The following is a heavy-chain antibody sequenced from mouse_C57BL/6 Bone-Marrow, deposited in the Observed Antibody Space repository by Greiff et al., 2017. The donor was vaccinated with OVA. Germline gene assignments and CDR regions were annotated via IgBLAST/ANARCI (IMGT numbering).Heavy chain of an antibody. CDR1: GYTFTSYW. V-gene: IGHV1-55*01. CDR2: IYPGSGST. CDR3: ARSFYYDYDDWYFDV. Sequence: QVQLKQPGAELVKPGASVKMSCKASGYTFTSYWITWVKQRPGQGLEWIGDIYPGSGSTNYNEKFKSKATLTVDTSSSTAYMQLSSLTSEDSAVYYCARSFYYDYDDWYFDVWGTGTTVTVSS. J-gene: IGHJ1*03. D-gene: IGHD2-4*01.